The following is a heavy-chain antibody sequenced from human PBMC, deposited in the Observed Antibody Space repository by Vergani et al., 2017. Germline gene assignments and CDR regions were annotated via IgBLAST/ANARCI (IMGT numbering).Heavy chain of an antibody. J-gene: IGHJ4*02. CDR1: GFTFSTYA. CDR3: TTLSPNWAHW. D-gene: IGHD7-27*01. Sequence: EVQLLESGGSLKQPGGSVRLSCAASGFTFSTYAMHWVRQAPGKGLEWVGRIKSQIDGGTTDYAAPVKGRFTISRDDSTNMLYLHMNSLKTEDTAVYYCTTLSPNWAHWWGQGTLVNVSS. CDR2: IKSQIDGGTT. V-gene: IGHV3-15*01.